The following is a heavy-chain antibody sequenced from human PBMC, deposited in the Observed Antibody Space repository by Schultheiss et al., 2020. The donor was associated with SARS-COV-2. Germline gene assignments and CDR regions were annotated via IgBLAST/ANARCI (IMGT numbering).Heavy chain of an antibody. Sequence: SETLSLTCTVSGGSISSSSYYWGWIRQHPGKGLEWIGYIYYSGSTGYNPSLKSRVTISVDMSKSQFSLNLSSVTAADTAVYYCARSFSVTTQPNWFDPWGQGTLVTVSS. D-gene: IGHD4-17*01. J-gene: IGHJ5*02. CDR3: ARSFSVTTQPNWFDP. V-gene: IGHV4-31*03. CDR2: IYYSGST. CDR1: GGSISSSSYY.